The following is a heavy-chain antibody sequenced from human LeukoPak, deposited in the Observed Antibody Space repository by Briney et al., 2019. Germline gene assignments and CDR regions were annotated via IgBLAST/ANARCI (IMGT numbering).Heavy chain of an antibody. J-gene: IGHJ4*02. CDR1: GDSISSYY. CDR2: IYYSGST. D-gene: IGHD2-15*01. Sequence: PSETLSLTCTVSGDSISSYYWSWIRQPPGKGLEWIGYIYYSGSTNYNPSLRSRVTISVDTSKNQFSLKLSSVTAADTAVYYCATVSAAKAPYYFDYWGQGTLVTVSS. V-gene: IGHV4-59*01. CDR3: ATVSAAKAPYYFDY.